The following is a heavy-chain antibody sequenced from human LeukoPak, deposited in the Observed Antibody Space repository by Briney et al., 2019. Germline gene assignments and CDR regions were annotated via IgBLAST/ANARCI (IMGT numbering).Heavy chain of an antibody. CDR2: IRGDGNSI. V-gene: IGHV3-74*01. CDR1: GFTFSSSW. Sequence: PGGSLRLSCAASGFTFSSSWMHWVRQVPGKELVWVARIRGDGNSIIYADSVKGRFTISRDNAKNTVYLQMNSLRGEDTAVYYCARDLDNDGYSYFDYWGQGSLVTISS. D-gene: IGHD3-22*01. CDR3: ARDLDNDGYSYFDY. J-gene: IGHJ4*02.